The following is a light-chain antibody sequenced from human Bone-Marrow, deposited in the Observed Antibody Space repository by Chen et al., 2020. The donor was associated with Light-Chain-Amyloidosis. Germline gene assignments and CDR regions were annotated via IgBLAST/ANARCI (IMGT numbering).Light chain of an antibody. CDR2: DDS. J-gene: IGLJ3*02. CDR1: NIGSTS. Sequence: SYVLTQPSSVSVAPGQTATIACGGNNIGSTSVHWYQQTPGQAPLLVVYDDSDRPSGIPVRLSGSNSGNTAMLTISRVEAGDEADYYCQVWDRSSDRPVFGGGTKLTVL. CDR3: QVWDRSSDRPV. V-gene: IGLV3-21*02.